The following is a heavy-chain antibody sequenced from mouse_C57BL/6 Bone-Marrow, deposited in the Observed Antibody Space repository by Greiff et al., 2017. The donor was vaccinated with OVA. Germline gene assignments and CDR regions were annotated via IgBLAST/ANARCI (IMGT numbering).Heavy chain of an antibody. D-gene: IGHD2-4*01. CDR3: TRKKDDYDGAWFAY. V-gene: IGHV1-5*01. Sequence: VQLQQSGPVLARPGASVKMSCKTSGYTFTSYWMHWVKQRPGQGLEWIGAIYPGNSDTSYNQKFKGKAKLTAVTSASTAYMELSSLTNEDSAVYYCTRKKDDYDGAWFAYWGQGTLVTVSA. J-gene: IGHJ3*01. CDR2: IYPGNSDT. CDR1: GYTFTSYW.